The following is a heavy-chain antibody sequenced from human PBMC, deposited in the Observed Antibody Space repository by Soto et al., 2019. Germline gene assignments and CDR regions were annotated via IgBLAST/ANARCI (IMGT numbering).Heavy chain of an antibody. CDR2: IIPYYNTL. D-gene: IGHD6-13*01. Sequence: QAQVVQSGAEVRKPGSSVKLSCKASEGTFNSYAIAWVRQAPGQGLEWMGGIIPYYNTLNYAQKFQDRVTITAADSTITVYMELSSLRSDDTAVYFCASGASRWYPYFFDSWAQGTLVTVSS. CDR3: ASGASRWYPYFFDS. CDR1: EGTFNSYA. V-gene: IGHV1-69*01. J-gene: IGHJ4*02.